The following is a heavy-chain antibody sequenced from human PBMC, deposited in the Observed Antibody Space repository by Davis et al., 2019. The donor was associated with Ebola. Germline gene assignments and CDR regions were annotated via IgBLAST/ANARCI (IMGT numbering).Heavy chain of an antibody. CDR3: ARYLVVAATPDY. D-gene: IGHD2-15*01. V-gene: IGHV1-46*01. CDR1: GYTFTSYY. CDR2: INPSGGST. J-gene: IGHJ4*02. Sequence: ASVKVSCKASGYTFTSYYMHWVRQAPGQGLEWMGIINPSGGSTSYAQKFQGRVTMTRDTSTSTAYMELRSLRSDDTAVYYCARYLVVAATPDYWGQGTLVTVSS.